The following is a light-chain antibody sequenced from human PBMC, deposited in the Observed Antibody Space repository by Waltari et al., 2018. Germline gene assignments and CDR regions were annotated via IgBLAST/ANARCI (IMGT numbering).Light chain of an antibody. CDR3: QRYNSAPWT. J-gene: IGKJ1*01. CDR2: LAS. CDR1: QAISDVY. V-gene: IGKV1-27*01. Sequence: DFQMTQSPSSLSASVGDTVTISCRASQAISDVYLDWYQQNPGKSPEVLIDLASTLQFGVPSRFRGSGAGKDFTRTITSRQPEDVATYYCQRYNSAPWTFGQGTKV.